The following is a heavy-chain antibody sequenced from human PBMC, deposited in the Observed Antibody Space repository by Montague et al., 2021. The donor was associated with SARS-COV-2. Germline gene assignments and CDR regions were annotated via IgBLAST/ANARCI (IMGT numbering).Heavy chain of an antibody. V-gene: IGHV2-5*02. CDR3: AHDRVTMMVVAKADAIDV. J-gene: IGHJ3*01. CDR1: GFSLSTSGGG. D-gene: IGHD3-22*01. CDR2: IYWDDDK. Sequence: PALVKPTQTLTLTCTFSGFSLSTSGGGVGWIRQPPGKALEWLALIYWDDDKRYSPSLKSRLTITKDTSKNQVVLTMTNMDTVDAATYYCAHDRVTMMVVAKADAIDVWGQGTMVTVSS.